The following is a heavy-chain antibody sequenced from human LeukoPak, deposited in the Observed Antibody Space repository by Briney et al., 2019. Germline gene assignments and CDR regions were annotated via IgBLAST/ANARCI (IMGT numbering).Heavy chain of an antibody. CDR1: GYTFTSYY. V-gene: IGHV1-46*01. D-gene: IGHD3-22*01. CDR2: INPSGGST. CDR3: ARVRKRITMIVVTKAEGWFDP. J-gene: IGHJ5*02. Sequence: GASVRVSCKASGYTFTSYYMHWVRQAPGQGLEWMGIINPSGGSTSYAQKFQGRVTMTRDTSTSTVYMELSSLRSEDTAVYYCARVRKRITMIVVTKAEGWFDPWGQGTLVTVSS.